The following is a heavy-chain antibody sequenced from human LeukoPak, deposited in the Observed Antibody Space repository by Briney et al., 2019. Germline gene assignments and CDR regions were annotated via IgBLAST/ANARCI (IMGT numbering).Heavy chain of an antibody. CDR1: GGSISSYY. CDR2: HNMNT. Sequence: SETLSLTCTVSGGSISSYYWSWIRQPPGKGLEWIGHNMNTYYNPSLKSRVIISIDTSKNQFSLMLSTVTAADTAIYYCATYYVNGAGRGHWGPGTLDTVSS. D-gene: IGHD2-8*01. J-gene: IGHJ4*02. V-gene: IGHV4-59*03. CDR3: ATYYVNGAGRGH.